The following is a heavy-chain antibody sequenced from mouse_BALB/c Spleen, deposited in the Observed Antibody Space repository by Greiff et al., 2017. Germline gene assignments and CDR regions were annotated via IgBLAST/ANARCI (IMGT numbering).Heavy chain of an antibody. CDR3: AIEGDYALAY. J-gene: IGHJ3*01. Sequence: EVKLVESGPGLVKPSQSLSLTCTVTGYSITSDYAWNWIRQFPGNKLEWMGYISYSGSTSYNPSLKSRISITRDTSKNQFFLQLNSVTTEDTATYYCAIEGDYALAYWGQGTLVTVSA. CDR2: ISYSGST. CDR1: GYSITSDYA. V-gene: IGHV3-2*02. D-gene: IGHD2-4*01.